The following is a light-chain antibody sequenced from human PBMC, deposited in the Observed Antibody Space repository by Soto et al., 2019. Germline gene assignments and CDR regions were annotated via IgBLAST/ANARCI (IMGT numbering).Light chain of an antibody. J-gene: IGLJ1*01. CDR2: AVS. CDR3: SSYTTTSSLV. Sequence: QSALTQPASVSGSPGQSITISCTGTSSHIGAYNYVSWYQHHPGKPPKLMIYAVSSRPSGVSSRFSGSKSANTASLTISGLQAEDEADYYCSSYTTTSSLVFGTGTKVTVL. V-gene: IGLV2-14*01. CDR1: SSHIGAYNY.